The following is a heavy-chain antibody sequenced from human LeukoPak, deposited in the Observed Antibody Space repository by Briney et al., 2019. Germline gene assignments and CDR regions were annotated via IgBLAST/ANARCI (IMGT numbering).Heavy chain of an antibody. D-gene: IGHD4-17*01. CDR1: GYTFTSYY. Sequence: ASVKVSCKASGYTFTSYYMHWVRQAPGQGLEWMGIINPSGGSTSYAQKFQGRVTMTRNTSISTAYMELSSLRSEDTAVYYCARGDYGDYLFDYWGQGTLVTVSS. CDR3: ARGDYGDYLFDY. CDR2: INPSGGST. V-gene: IGHV1-46*01. J-gene: IGHJ4*02.